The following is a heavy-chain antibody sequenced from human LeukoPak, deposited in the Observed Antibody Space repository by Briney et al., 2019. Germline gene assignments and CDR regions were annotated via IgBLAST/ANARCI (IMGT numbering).Heavy chain of an antibody. V-gene: IGHV4-31*03. CDR3: ARVAGGNFGF. J-gene: IGHJ4*02. CDR2: IYDSGNT. CDR1: GGSISSGGYY. D-gene: IGHD1-14*01. Sequence: SETLSLTCTASGGSISSGGYYWSWIRQHPGKGLEWIGYIYDSGNTYYHPSLESRITMSVDTSKNQFSLKLTSVTAADTAVYYCARVAGGNFGFWGQGTLVTVSS.